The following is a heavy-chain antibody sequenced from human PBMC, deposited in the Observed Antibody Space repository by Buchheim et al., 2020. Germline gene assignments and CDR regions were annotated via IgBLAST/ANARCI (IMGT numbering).Heavy chain of an antibody. Sequence: EVQLVESGGGLEQPGGSLRLSCAVSGSTFSRNAMTWVRQAPGQGLEWVSSISGSGANTYYADSVKGRFTISRDNSKNTLYLQMNSLRAEDTAVYYCAISWQTVGSSYFDYWGQGTL. D-gene: IGHD1-26*01. CDR2: ISGSGANT. J-gene: IGHJ4*02. CDR1: GSTFSRNA. CDR3: AISWQTVGSSYFDY. V-gene: IGHV3-23*04.